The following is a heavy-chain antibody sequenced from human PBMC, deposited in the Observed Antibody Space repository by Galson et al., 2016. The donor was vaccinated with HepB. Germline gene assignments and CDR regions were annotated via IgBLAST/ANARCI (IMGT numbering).Heavy chain of an antibody. CDR3: ARSTFGFDY. CDR2: VYPGDSDK. Sequence: QSGAEVTKPGESLKISCKASGYRFANYWIGWVRQMPGKGLEWMGDVYPGDSDKRYSPSFQGQVTISVDKSITTAYLQWNSLKASDTALYYCARSTFGFDYWGLGTLVTVSS. J-gene: IGHJ4*02. CDR1: GYRFANYW. V-gene: IGHV5-51*03. D-gene: IGHD2/OR15-2a*01.